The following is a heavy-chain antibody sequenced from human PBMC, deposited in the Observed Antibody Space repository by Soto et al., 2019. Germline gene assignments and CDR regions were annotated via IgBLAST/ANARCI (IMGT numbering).Heavy chain of an antibody. J-gene: IGHJ5*02. CDR1: GFTFSSYA. V-gene: IGHV3-30*02. CDR3: AKDRFPWYSSSPSWFDP. CDR2: IWYDGSNK. Sequence: GGSLRLSCAASGFTFSSYAMHWVRQAPGKGLEWVAVIWYDGSNKYYADSVKGRFTISRDNSKNTLYLQMNSLRAEDTAVYYCAKDRFPWYSSSPSWFDPWGQGTLVTVSS. D-gene: IGHD6-13*01.